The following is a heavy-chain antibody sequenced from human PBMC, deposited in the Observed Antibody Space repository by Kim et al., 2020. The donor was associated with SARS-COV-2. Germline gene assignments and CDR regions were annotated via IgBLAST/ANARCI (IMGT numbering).Heavy chain of an antibody. CDR3: ARGEGNYCSSTSCYWGY. CDR2: IYYSGST. J-gene: IGHJ4*02. D-gene: IGHD2-2*01. CDR1: GGSISSGGYY. Sequence: SETLSLTCTVSGGSISSGGYYWSWIRQHPGKGLEWIGYIYYSGSTYYNPSLKSRVTISVDTSKNQFSLKLSSVTAADTAVYYCARGEGNYCSSTSCYWGYWGQGTLVTVSS. V-gene: IGHV4-31*03.